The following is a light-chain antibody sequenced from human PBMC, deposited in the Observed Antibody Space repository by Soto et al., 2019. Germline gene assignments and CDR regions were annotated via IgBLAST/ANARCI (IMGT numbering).Light chain of an antibody. CDR3: QQYGSSPPYT. Sequence: EIVLTQSPDTVSLSPGERATLSCRASRSFSSSYLAWYQQKPGQAPRLLIYAASSRATGIPDRFSGSKSGTDFTLTISRLEPEDSAVYFCQQYGSSPPYTFGQATKLEIK. V-gene: IGKV3-20*01. CDR1: RSFSSSY. CDR2: AAS. J-gene: IGKJ2*01.